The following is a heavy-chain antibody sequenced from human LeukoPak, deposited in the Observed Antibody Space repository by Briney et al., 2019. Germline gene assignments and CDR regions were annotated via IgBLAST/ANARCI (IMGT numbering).Heavy chain of an antibody. V-gene: IGHV1-18*01. CDR2: ISGSSSNT. CDR3: ARAKKWELLRVDY. CDR1: GYTFMSHG. Sequence: ASVKVPCKAYGYTFMSHGISWVRQAPGQGLEWMGWISGSSSNTNYAQKLQGRVTMTTDTSTSTAYMELRSLRSDDTAVYYCARAKKWELLRVDYWGQGTLVTVSS. D-gene: IGHD1-26*01. J-gene: IGHJ4*02.